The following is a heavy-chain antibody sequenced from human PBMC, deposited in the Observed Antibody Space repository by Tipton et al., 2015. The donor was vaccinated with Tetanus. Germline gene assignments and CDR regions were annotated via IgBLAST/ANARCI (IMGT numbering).Heavy chain of an antibody. CDR3: ARRVYDSEETRIDY. J-gene: IGHJ4*02. CDR2: MNPNSGNT. CDR1: GYTFTSYD. D-gene: IGHD3-22*01. Sequence: QVQLVQSGAEVKKPGASVKVSCKASGYTFTSYDINWVRQATGQGLEWMGWMNPNSGNTGYAQKFQGRVTMTRNTSISTAYMELSSLISEDTAVNYCARRVYDSEETRIDYWGQGTLVTVSS. V-gene: IGHV1-8*01.